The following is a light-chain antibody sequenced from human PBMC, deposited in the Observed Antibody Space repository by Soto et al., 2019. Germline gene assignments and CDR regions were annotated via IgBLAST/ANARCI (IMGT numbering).Light chain of an antibody. V-gene: IGKV3-20*01. CDR2: GAS. Sequence: EIVLTQSPGSLSLSPGQRATSSCRPGRMFITPFFAWYQKNPGQAPRLLIYGASKRATGIPDRFSGSGSGTDFTLIISRLEPEDFAVYYCQQYMSSVTFGQGTKVEIK. J-gene: IGKJ1*01. CDR3: QQYMSSVT. CDR1: RMFITPF.